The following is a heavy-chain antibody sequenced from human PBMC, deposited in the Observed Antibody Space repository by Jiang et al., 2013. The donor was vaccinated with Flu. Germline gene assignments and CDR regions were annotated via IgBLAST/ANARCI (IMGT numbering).Heavy chain of an antibody. J-gene: IGHJ4*02. CDR1: GGTFSSYA. V-gene: IGHV1-69*04. CDR3: VTLGVVAAGFDY. D-gene: IGHD2-15*01. Sequence: SGAEVKKPGSSVKVSCKASGGTFSSYAISWVRQAPGQGLEWMGRIIPILGIANYAQKFQGRVTITADKSTSTAYMELSSLRSEDTAVYYCVTLGVVAAGFDYWGQGTLVTVSS. CDR2: IIPILGIA.